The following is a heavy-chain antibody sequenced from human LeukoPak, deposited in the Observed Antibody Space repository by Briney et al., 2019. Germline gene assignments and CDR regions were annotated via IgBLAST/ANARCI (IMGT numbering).Heavy chain of an antibody. CDR1: GFTFSSYG. D-gene: IGHD4-17*01. CDR2: ISGGGDII. V-gene: IGHV3-23*01. Sequence: GRSLRLSCAASGFTFSSYGMHWVRQAPGKGLEWVSAISGGGDIIRYADSVKGRFTISRDNSKNTLYLQMSSLRAEDTAVYYCAKDDRREGDYGAVDNWGQGTLVTVSS. CDR3: AKDDRREGDYGAVDN. J-gene: IGHJ4*02.